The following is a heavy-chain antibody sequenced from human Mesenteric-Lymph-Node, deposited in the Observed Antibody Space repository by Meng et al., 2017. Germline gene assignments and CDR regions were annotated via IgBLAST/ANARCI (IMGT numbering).Heavy chain of an antibody. V-gene: IGHV3-48*03. CDR3: ASSSWFQRDAFDI. Sequence: GESLKISCAASGLTFSSYAMNWVRQAPGRGLEWLSYISGRGNTQYYADSVKGRFTISRDNAKDSLYLQLNSLRVEDTAVYYCASSSWFQRDAFDIWGQGTKVTGSS. J-gene: IGHJ3*02. CDR1: GLTFSSYA. D-gene: IGHD6-13*01. CDR2: ISGRGNTQ.